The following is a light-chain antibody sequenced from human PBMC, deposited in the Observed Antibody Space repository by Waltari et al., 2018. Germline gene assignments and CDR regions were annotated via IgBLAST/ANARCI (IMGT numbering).Light chain of an antibody. CDR2: EAS. CDR3: QQRNNWPPFS. J-gene: IGKJ4*01. V-gene: IGKV3-11*01. Sequence: ESVLTQSPATLSLSPGERATLSGRASQSSSGYLAWYQQKPGQAPRLLSYEASKRATGVPARFSGGGSGPSFTLTISTLEPEDFATYYCQQRNNWPPFSFGGGTKVEIK. CDR1: QSSSGY.